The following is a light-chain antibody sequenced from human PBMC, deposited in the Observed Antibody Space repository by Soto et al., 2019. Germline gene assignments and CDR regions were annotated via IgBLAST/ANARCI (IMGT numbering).Light chain of an antibody. CDR3: QQGAT. CDR1: QRLSSTY. Sequence: EVVLTQSPGTLSFSPGERATLSCRASQRLSSTYVFWYQQKPGQAPRLLIYGASSRATGIPDRFSGSGSGTDFTLTISRLEPADFAVYYCQQGATFGQGTRLDIK. V-gene: IGKV3-20*01. CDR2: GAS. J-gene: IGKJ2*01.